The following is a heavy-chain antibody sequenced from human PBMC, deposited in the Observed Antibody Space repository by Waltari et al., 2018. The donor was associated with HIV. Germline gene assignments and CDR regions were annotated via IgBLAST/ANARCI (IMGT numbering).Heavy chain of an antibody. Sequence: QLQLQESGPGLVKPSETLSLTCTVSGGSISSSSYYWGWIRQPPGKGLEGIGCIYYRGRTNSHPSRSGRDTISVDTSKNQFALRLSSVTAADTAVYYCARVQTGVDTAMVNRYFDLWGRGTLVTVSS. J-gene: IGHJ2*01. CDR1: GGSISSSSYY. D-gene: IGHD5-18*01. CDR3: ARVQTGVDTAMVNRYFDL. V-gene: IGHV4-39*01. CDR2: IYYRGRT.